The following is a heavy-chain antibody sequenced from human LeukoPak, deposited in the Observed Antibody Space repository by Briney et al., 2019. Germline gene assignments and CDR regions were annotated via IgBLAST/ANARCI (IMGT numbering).Heavy chain of an antibody. CDR3: ASSPFSTYYFDN. CDR1: GFTVSSNY. Sequence: GGSLRLSCAASGFTVSSNYMNWVRQAPGKGVEWVSVVYSGGSAYYADSVKGRFTIFRDNSKNALYLQMNSLSAVDTAVYYCASSPFSTYYFDNWGQGTLATVSS. J-gene: IGHJ4*02. CDR2: VYSGGSA. V-gene: IGHV3-66*01.